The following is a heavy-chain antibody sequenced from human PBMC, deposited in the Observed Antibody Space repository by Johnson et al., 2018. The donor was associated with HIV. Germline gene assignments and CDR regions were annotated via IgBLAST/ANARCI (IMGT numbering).Heavy chain of an antibody. Sequence: QMLLVESGGGVVQPGRSLRLSCAASGFTFRTYAIHWVRQVPGKGLEWVAVVLHDGNNKYYADSVKGRFTISRDNSKNTLYLQMNSLRAEDTAVYYCARPTVYSSSWYNAFDIWGQGTTVTVSS. J-gene: IGHJ3*02. D-gene: IGHD6-13*01. CDR1: GFTFRTYA. V-gene: IGHV3-30*04. CDR3: ARPTVYSSSWYNAFDI. CDR2: VLHDGNNK.